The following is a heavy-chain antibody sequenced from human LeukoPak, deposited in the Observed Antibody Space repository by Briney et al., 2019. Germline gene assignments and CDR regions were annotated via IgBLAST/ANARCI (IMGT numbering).Heavy chain of an antibody. D-gene: IGHD5-12*01. CDR2: IYSGGST. V-gene: IGHV3-66*02. CDR3: ARRGYPGYYYYMDV. Sequence: GGSLRLSCAASGFTVSGNYMSWVRQAPGKGLEWVSVIYSGGSTYYADSVKGRFTISRDNSKNTLYLQMNSLRAEDTAVYYCARRGYPGYYYYMDVWGKGTTVTVSS. J-gene: IGHJ6*03. CDR1: GFTVSGNY.